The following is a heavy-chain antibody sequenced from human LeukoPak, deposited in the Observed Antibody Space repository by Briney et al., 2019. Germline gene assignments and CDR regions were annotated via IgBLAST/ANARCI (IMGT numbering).Heavy chain of an antibody. Sequence: PSETLSLTCTVSGGSISSYYWSWIRQPPGKGLEWIGYIYYSGSTNYNPSLKSRVTISVDTSKNQFSLKLSSVTAADTAVYYCASRLSYSRGYAYWGQGTLVTVSS. CDR2: IYYSGST. CDR3: ASRLSYSRGYAY. D-gene: IGHD6-19*01. J-gene: IGHJ4*02. CDR1: GGSISSYY. V-gene: IGHV4-59*12.